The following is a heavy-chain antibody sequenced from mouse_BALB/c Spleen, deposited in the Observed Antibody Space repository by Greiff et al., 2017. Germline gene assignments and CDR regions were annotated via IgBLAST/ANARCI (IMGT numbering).Heavy chain of an antibody. CDR1: GYSITSGYY. CDR2: ISYDGSN. D-gene: IGHD3-1*01. CDR3: ARDRVSYWYFDV. J-gene: IGHJ1*01. V-gene: IGHV3-6*02. Sequence: VQLKESGPGLVKPSQSLSLTCSVTGYSITSGYYWNWIRQFPGNKLEWMGYISYDGSNNYNPSLKNRISITRDTSKNQFFLKLNSVTTEDTATYYCARDRVSYWYFDVWGAGTTVTVSS.